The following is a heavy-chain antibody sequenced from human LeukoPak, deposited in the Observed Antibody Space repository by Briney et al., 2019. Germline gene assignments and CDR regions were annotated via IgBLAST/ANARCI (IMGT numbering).Heavy chain of an antibody. Sequence: PRRSLRLSCAASGFTFSDYSMHWVRQAPGKGLEWVARISYDGSNKYYADFVKGRFTVSRDNSKNTMYLQMNSLRAEDTAVYYCASGINYYYDSSGLIPPDYWGQGTLVTVSS. V-gene: IGHV3-30*04. CDR2: ISYDGSNK. J-gene: IGHJ4*02. CDR3: ASGINYYYDSSGLIPPDY. D-gene: IGHD3-22*01. CDR1: GFTFSDYS.